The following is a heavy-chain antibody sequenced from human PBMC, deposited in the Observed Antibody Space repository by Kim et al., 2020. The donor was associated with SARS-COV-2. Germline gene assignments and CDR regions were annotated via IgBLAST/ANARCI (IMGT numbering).Heavy chain of an antibody. J-gene: IGHJ6*02. CDR2: ISAYNGNT. CDR3: ARSGLQISSGYRYYYYGMDV. CDR1: GYTFTSYG. D-gene: IGHD3-22*01. Sequence: ASVKVSCKASGYTFTSYGISWVRQAPGQGLEWMGWISAYNGNTNYAQKLQGRVTMTTDTSTSTAYMELRSLRSDDTAVYYCARSGLQISSGYRYYYYGMDVWGQGTTVTVSS. V-gene: IGHV1-18*01.